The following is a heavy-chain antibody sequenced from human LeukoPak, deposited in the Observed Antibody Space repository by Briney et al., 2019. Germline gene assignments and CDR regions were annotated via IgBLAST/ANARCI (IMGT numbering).Heavy chain of an antibody. CDR2: ISSSSSTI. D-gene: IGHD1-26*01. CDR3: ARNGRVGATTHYYYYMDV. J-gene: IGHJ6*03. Sequence: PGGSLRLSCAASGFTFSSYSMNWVRQAPGKGLEWVSYISSSSSTIYYADSVKGRFTISRDNAKNSLYLQMNSLRAEDTAVYYCARNGRVGATTHYYYYMDVWGKGTTVTVSS. CDR1: GFTFSSYS. V-gene: IGHV3-48*01.